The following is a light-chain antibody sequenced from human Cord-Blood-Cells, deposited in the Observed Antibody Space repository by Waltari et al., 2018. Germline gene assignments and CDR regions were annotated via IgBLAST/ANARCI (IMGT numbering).Light chain of an antibody. V-gene: IGKV4-1*01. Sequence: DIVMTQSPDSLAVSLGERATINCKSSQSVLYSSNNKNYLAWYQQKPGQPPTLLIYWASTRESGVPGRFSGSGSGTDFTLTISSRQAEDVAVYYCQQYYSTPQTFGQGTKVEIK. CDR3: QQYYSTPQT. J-gene: IGKJ1*01. CDR2: WAS. CDR1: QSVLYSSNNKNY.